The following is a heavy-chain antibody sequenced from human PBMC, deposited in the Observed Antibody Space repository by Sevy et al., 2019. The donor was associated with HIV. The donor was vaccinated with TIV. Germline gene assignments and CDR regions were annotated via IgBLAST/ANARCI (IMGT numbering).Heavy chain of an antibody. V-gene: IGHV1-2*02. CDR3: ATYSDYGGAFDP. D-gene: IGHD5-12*01. J-gene: IGHJ5*02. Sequence: ASVKVSCKASGYSFTGHYIHWFRQAPGQGLEWMGWINPNSGGTKFPQKFQGRVTMTRDTSISTAYMELSRLKSDDTAVFYCATYSDYGGAFDPWGQGTLVTVSS. CDR2: INPNSGGT. CDR1: GYSFTGHY.